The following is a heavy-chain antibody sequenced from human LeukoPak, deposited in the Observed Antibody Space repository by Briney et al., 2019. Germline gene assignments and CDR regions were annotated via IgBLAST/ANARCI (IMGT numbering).Heavy chain of an antibody. D-gene: IGHD5-12*01. J-gene: IGHJ4*02. CDR1: GGSISTYY. V-gene: IGHV4-59*01. CDR3: ARGGGYASPIGY. Sequence: SETLSLTCTLSGGSISTYYWSWIRQPPGKGLEWIGYIYHSGSTNYNPSLKSRVTISVDASKNQFSLKLSSVTAADTAVYYCARGGGYASPIGYWGQGALVTVSS. CDR2: IYHSGST.